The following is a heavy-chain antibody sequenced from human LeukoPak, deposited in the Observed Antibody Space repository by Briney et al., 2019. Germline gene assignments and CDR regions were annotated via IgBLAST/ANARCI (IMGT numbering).Heavy chain of an antibody. D-gene: IGHD1-26*01. Sequence: GGSLRLSCAASGVTFSTYGMSWVRQAPGKGLEWVSGLSYTGETTFYADSVKGGFIISRDTSKNTLYLQMNSLRAEDTALYYCAKDRVGATLYFDCWGQGTLVTVSS. CDR3: AKDRVGATLYFDC. CDR1: GVTFSTYG. V-gene: IGHV3-23*01. J-gene: IGHJ4*02. CDR2: LSYTGETT.